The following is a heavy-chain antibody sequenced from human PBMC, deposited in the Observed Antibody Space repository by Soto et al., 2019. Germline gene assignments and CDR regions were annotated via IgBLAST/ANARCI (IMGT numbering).Heavy chain of an antibody. D-gene: IGHD3-22*01. V-gene: IGHV4-30-4*01. CDR2: IYYSGST. J-gene: IGHJ4*02. CDR1: GGSISSGYYY. Sequence: SETLSLTCPVSGGSISSGYYYWSWIRQPPGKGLEWIGYIYYSGSTYYNPSLKSRVTISVDTSKNQFSLKLSSVTAADTAVYYCARGPHYYDSSGSDYWGQGTLVTVSS. CDR3: ARGPHYYDSSGSDY.